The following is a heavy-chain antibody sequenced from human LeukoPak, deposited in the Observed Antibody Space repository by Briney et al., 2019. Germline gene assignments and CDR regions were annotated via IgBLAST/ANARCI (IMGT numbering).Heavy chain of an antibody. CDR3: ARVTMVRGVIDY. J-gene: IGHJ4*02. V-gene: IGHV4-34*01. D-gene: IGHD3-10*01. CDR1: GGSFSGYY. CDR2: INHSGST. Sequence: SETLSLTCAVYGGSFSGYYWSWIRQPPGKGLEWIGEINHSGSTNDNPSLKSRVTISVDTSKNQFSLKLSSVTAADTAVYYCARVTMVRGVIDYWGQGTLVTVSS.